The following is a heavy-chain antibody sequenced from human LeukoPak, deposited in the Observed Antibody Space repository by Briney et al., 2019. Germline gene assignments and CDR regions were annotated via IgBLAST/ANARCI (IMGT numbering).Heavy chain of an antibody. CDR3: AKDSKGLVGAIPHYFDY. D-gene: IGHD1-26*01. V-gene: IGHV3-30*02. CDR2: IRYDGSNK. Sequence: GGSLRLSCAASGFTFSSYGMHWVRQAPGKGLEWVAFIRYDGSNKYYADSVKGRFTISRDNSKNTLYLQMNSLRAEDTAVYYCAKDSKGLVGAIPHYFDYWGQGTLVTVSS. J-gene: IGHJ4*02. CDR1: GFTFSSYG.